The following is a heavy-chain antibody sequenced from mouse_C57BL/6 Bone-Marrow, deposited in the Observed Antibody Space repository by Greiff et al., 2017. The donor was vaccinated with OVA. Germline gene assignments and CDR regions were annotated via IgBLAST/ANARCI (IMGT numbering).Heavy chain of an antibody. CDR1: GYTFTDYE. CDR2: IDPETGGT. J-gene: IGHJ2*01. D-gene: IGHD1-1*01. V-gene: IGHV1-15*01. CDR3: TRWVEDYFDY. Sequence: VQLQQSGAELVRPGASVTLSCKASGYTFTDYEMHWVKQTPVHGLEWIGAIDPETGGTAYNQKFKGKAILTADKSSSTAYMELRSLTSEDSAVYYCTRWVEDYFDYWGQGTTLTVSS.